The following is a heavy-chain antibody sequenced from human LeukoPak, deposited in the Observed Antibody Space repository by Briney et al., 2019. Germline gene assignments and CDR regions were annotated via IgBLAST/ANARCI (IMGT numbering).Heavy chain of an antibody. Sequence: PSETLSLTCTVSGYSISSGYYWGWIRQPPGKGLEWIGSIYHSGSTYYNPSLKSRVTISVDTSKNQFSLKLSSVTAADTAVYYCARVYSGYDLGGLGYWGQGTLVTVSS. J-gene: IGHJ4*02. D-gene: IGHD5-12*01. CDR1: GYSISSGYY. CDR3: ARVYSGYDLGGLGY. CDR2: IYHSGST. V-gene: IGHV4-38-2*02.